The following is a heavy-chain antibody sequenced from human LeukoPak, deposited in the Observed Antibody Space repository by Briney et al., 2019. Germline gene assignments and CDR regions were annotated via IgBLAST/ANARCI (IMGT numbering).Heavy chain of an antibody. CDR2: INPNSGGT. Sequence: ASVKVSCKASGYTFTGYYMHWVRQAPGQGLEWMGRINPNSGGTNYAQKIQGRVTMTRDTSISTAYMELSRLRSDDTAVYYCARDRGVVVITSAQNWFDPWGQGTLVTVSS. V-gene: IGHV1-2*06. CDR3: ARDRGVVVITSAQNWFDP. CDR1: GYTFTGYY. D-gene: IGHD3-22*01. J-gene: IGHJ5*02.